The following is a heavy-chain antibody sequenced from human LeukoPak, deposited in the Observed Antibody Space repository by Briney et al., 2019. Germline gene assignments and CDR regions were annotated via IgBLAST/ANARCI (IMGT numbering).Heavy chain of an antibody. CDR1: GFTFSSYE. J-gene: IGHJ4*02. V-gene: IGHV3-48*03. CDR3: RYYDSSGYLDY. D-gene: IGHD3-22*01. Sequence: GGSLRPSCAASGFTFSSYEMNWVRQAPGKGLEWVSYISSSGSNMYYADSVKGRFTISRDNAKNSLYLQMSSLRAEDTAVYYCRYYDSSGYLDYWGQGTLVTVSS. CDR2: ISSSGSNM.